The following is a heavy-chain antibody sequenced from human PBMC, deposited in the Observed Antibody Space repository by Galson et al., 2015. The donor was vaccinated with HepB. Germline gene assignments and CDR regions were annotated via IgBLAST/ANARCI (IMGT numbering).Heavy chain of an antibody. V-gene: IGHV3-30*18. Sequence: SLRLSCAASGFTFSTYAMYWVRQAPGKGLEWVAVISYDGSAKYYADSVKGRFTISRDNSKNTLYLQMNSLRAEDTAVYYCAKALKWGSNYFDYWGQGTLVIVSS. D-gene: IGHD7-27*01. CDR2: ISYDGSAK. J-gene: IGHJ4*02. CDR1: GFTFSTYA. CDR3: AKALKWGSNYFDY.